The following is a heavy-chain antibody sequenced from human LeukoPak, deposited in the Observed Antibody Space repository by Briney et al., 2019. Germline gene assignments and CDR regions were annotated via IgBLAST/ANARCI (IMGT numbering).Heavy chain of an antibody. Sequence: SETLSLTCTVSGGSISSYYWSWIRQPPGKGLEWIGYIYYSGSTNYNPSLKSRVTISVDTSKNQFSLKLSSVTAADTVAYYCARHDPHNWFDPWGQGTLVTVSS. V-gene: IGHV4-59*08. CDR3: ARHDPHNWFDP. CDR1: GGSISSYY. CDR2: IYYSGST. J-gene: IGHJ5*02.